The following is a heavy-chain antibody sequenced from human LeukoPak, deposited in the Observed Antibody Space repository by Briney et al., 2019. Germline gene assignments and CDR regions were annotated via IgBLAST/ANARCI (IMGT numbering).Heavy chain of an antibody. J-gene: IGHJ4*02. Sequence: PGRCLRLSCAASGSTFSTYWMHWVRPAPGTGLVWVSRIKSDGSNSNYADCVEGRFTISRDNAKNTLYLQMNSLRAEDTAVYHCVRVGGRSSIGGDCWGQGTLVTVSS. CDR2: IKSDGSNS. V-gene: IGHV3-74*01. D-gene: IGHD3-10*01. CDR1: GSTFSTYW. CDR3: VRVGGRSSIGGDC.